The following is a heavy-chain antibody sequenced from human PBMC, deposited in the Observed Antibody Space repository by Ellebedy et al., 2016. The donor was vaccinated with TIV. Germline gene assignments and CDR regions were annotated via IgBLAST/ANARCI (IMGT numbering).Heavy chain of an antibody. V-gene: IGHV3-33*08. J-gene: IGHJ4*02. CDR3: ARVHCGSVSCFGWDLDY. CDR1: GFSLSSCD. CDR2: IWSDGNNK. D-gene: IGHD1-26*01. Sequence: PGGSLRLSCAASGFSLSSCDMDWVRQAPGKGLEWVAVIWSDGNNKYYADFVKGRFTISRDNSKNTSYLQMNSLRAEDTAVYYCARVHCGSVSCFGWDLDYWGQGTLVTVSS.